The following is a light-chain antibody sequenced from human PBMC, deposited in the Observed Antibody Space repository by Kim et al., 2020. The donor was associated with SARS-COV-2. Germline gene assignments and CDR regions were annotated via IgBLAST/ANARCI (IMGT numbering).Light chain of an antibody. CDR3: QQSNDWPPLT. CDR1: QTINNG. CDR2: DAT. V-gene: IGKV3-15*01. J-gene: IGKJ1*01. Sequence: SPGERAPLPCRASQTINNGLVWYQHRPGQAPRLLIYDATTRATGVPARFIGSGSETDFTLTISSLQSEDFAVYYCQQSNDWPPLTFGQGTKVDIK.